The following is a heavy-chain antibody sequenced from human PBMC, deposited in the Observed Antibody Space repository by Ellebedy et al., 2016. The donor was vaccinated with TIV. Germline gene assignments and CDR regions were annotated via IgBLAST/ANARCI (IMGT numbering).Heavy chain of an antibody. CDR3: ARTGGVPAAMGNWFDR. CDR1: GFTFITYT. Sequence: GESLKISCAASGFTFITYTMNWLRQAPGKGLEWVSSISGGGGSISYADSVKGRFTISSDNAKNSLYLQMNSLRAEDTAVYYCARTGGVPAAMGNWFDRWGQGTLVTVSS. D-gene: IGHD2-2*01. CDR2: ISGGGGSI. J-gene: IGHJ5*02. V-gene: IGHV3-21*01.